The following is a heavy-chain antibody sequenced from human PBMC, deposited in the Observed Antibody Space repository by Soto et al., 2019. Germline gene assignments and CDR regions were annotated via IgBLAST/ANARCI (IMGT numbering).Heavy chain of an antibody. D-gene: IGHD3-22*01. CDR2: IKSKTDGGTT. CDR1: AFTFSSYA. CDR3: TIPRGPMIRP. V-gene: IGHV3-15*01. Sequence: PGGSLRLSCAASAFTFSSYAMSWVRQAPGKGLEWVGRIKSKTDGGTTDYAAPVKGRFTISRDDSKNTMYLQMNSLKTEDTAVYYCTIPRGPMIRPWGQGTLVTVSS. J-gene: IGHJ5*02.